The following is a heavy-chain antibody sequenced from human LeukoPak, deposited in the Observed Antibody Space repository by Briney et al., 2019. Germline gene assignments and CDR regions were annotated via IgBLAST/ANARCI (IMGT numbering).Heavy chain of an antibody. CDR3: TRGGWSLDY. D-gene: IGHD2-15*01. CDR2: IHYSGST. V-gene: IGHV4-59*01. J-gene: IGHJ4*02. Sequence: PSETLSLTCTVSGGSISDYYWSWIRQPPGKTLEWIGYIHYSGSTYYNPSLKSRVTISVDTSKNQFSLKLTSVTAADTAVYYCTRGGWSLDYWGQGTLVTVSS. CDR1: GGSISDYY.